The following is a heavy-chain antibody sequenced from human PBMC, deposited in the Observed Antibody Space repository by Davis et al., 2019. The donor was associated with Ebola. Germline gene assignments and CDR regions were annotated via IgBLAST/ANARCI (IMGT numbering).Heavy chain of an antibody. CDR2: ISSSSSYI. Sequence: GESLKISCAASGFTFSSYWMNWVRQAPGKGLEWVSSISSSSSYIYYADSVKGRFTISRDNAKNSLYLQMNSLRAEDTAVYYCARDPTTMIVVGGLDVWGQGTTVTVSS. D-gene: IGHD3-22*01. V-gene: IGHV3-21*01. CDR1: GFTFSSYW. CDR3: ARDPTTMIVVGGLDV. J-gene: IGHJ6*02.